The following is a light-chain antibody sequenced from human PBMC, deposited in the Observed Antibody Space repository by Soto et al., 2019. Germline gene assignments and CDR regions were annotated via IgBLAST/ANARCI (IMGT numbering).Light chain of an antibody. CDR2: DVN. V-gene: IGLV2-23*02. CDR3: CSYAGDGVV. CDR1: NSDVGRYDH. Sequence: QSVLTQPASVSGSPGQSIIVSCTGTNSDVGRYDHVSWLQHSLGKAPKVVIYDVNNRPSGVSNRFSGSKSDNTAALTISGLQAEDEGDYCCCSYAGDGVVFGGGTKVTVL. J-gene: IGLJ2*01.